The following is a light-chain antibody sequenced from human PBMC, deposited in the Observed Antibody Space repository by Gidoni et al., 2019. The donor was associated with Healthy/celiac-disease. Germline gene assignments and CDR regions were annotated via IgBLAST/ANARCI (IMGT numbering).Light chain of an antibody. CDR2: DHN. CDR1: SSNIGNNY. V-gene: IGLV1-51*01. Sequence: QSVLTQPPSVSAAPGQKVTISCSGSSSNIGNNYVSWYQQLPGTAPKLLIYDHNKRPSGVTDRFSCSKSGTSATLGITGLQTGEEADYYCGTGDSSLSAGGGVFGGGTKLTGL. J-gene: IGLJ2*01. CDR3: GTGDSSLSAGGGV.